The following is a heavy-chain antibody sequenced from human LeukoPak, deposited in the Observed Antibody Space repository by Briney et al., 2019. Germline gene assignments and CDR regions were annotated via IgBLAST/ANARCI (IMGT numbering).Heavy chain of an antibody. CDR3: ARRGFFDY. CDR2: IYSSGST. V-gene: IGHV4-59*01. D-gene: IGHD5-12*01. CDR1: GGSISGYY. J-gene: IGHJ4*02. Sequence: ASETLSLTCTVPGGSISGYYWSWIRQPPGDGLEWIGFIYSSGSTNYNPSLKSRVTISVDPSRNQFSLKLTSVTAADTAVYYCARRGFFDYWGQGALVTVSS.